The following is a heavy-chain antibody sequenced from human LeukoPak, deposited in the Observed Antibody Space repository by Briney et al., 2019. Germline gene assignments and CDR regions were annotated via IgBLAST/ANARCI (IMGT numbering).Heavy chain of an antibody. D-gene: IGHD6-13*01. V-gene: IGHV1-18*01. CDR3: ARGVNVAAPRGWYFDL. CDR1: GYTFTSYG. J-gene: IGHJ2*01. Sequence: ASVKVSCKASGYTFTSYGISWVRQAPGQGLEWMGWISAYNGDTNYAQKFQGRVTMTRDTSTSTVYMELSSLRSEDTAVYYCARGVNVAAPRGWYFDLWGRGTLVTVSS. CDR2: ISAYNGDT.